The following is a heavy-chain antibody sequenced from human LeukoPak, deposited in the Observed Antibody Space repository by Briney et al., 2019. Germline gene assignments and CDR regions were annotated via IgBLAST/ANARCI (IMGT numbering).Heavy chain of an antibody. CDR2: ISGSGGST. CDR3: APDPNKWLSNN. J-gene: IGHJ4*02. CDR1: GFTFSSYA. D-gene: IGHD5-12*01. Sequence: GGSLRLSCAASGFTFSSYAMSWVRQAPGKGLEWVSTISGSGGSTYYADSVKGRFTISRDNSNNTLYLQMNSLRAEDTAVFYCAPDPNKWLSNNWGQGILVTVSS. V-gene: IGHV3-23*01.